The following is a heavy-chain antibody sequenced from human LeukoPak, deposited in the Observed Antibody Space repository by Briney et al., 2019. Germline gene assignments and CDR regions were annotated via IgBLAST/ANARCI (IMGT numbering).Heavy chain of an antibody. V-gene: IGHV3-53*01. Sequence: GGSLRLSCAASGFTVSSNYMSWVRQAPGKGLEWVSVIYSGGSTYYADSVKGRFTISRDNSKNTLYLQMNSLRAEDTAVYYCARTRSFYDSSGYYYGWFDPWGQGTLVTVSS. CDR3: ARTRSFYDSSGYYYGWFDP. CDR1: GFTVSSNY. CDR2: IYSGGST. J-gene: IGHJ5*02. D-gene: IGHD3-22*01.